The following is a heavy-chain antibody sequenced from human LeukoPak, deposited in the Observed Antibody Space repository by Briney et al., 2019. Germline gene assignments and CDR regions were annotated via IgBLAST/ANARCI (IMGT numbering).Heavy chain of an antibody. CDR2: INPKSGGT. CDR1: GYTFTGDY. J-gene: IGHJ4*02. V-gene: IGHV1-2*02. CDR3: ARGLETGDY. D-gene: IGHD1-14*01. Sequence: ASVKISCKASGYTFTGDYMHWVRQAPGQGLEWMGWINPKSGGTNYAQKFQGRVTMTRDTSISTAYMEMSSLRSDDTTVYYSARGLETGDYWGQGTLVTVSS.